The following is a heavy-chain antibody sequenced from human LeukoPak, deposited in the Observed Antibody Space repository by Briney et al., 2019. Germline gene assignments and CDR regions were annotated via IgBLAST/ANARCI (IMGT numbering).Heavy chain of an antibody. J-gene: IGHJ4*02. V-gene: IGHV6-1*01. CDR3: ARDSSAMFDY. CDR2: TYYRSKWYN. CDR1: GDSVSSNSAT. D-gene: IGHD2-2*01. Sequence: SQTLSLTCAIYGDSVSSNSATWNWIRQSPSRGLEWLGRTYYRSKWYNDYAISMKGRITINPDTSKNQFSLQMSSLIVEDTAVYYCARDSSAMFDYWGQGTLVAVSS.